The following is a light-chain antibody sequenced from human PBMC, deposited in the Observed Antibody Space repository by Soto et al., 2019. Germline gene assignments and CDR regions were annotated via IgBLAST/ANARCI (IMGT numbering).Light chain of an antibody. CDR1: SSDIGHNKY. J-gene: IGLJ1*01. CDR3: TSSTSDSLCV. CDR2: QVS. V-gene: IGLV2-14*01. Sequence: QSALTQPASVSGSPGQSITISCTGTSSDIGHNKYVSWYQQYPGKVPKLLINQVSNRPSGVSNRFSGSKSGNTASLTISGLLAEDEADYFCTSSTSDSLCVFGTGTKVTVL.